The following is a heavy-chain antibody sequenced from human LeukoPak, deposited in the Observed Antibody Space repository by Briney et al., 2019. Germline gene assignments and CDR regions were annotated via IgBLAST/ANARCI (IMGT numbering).Heavy chain of an antibody. CDR3: ARERWLQPDY. D-gene: IGHD5-24*01. J-gene: IGHJ4*02. Sequence: VAVISYDGSNKYYADSVKGRFTISRDNAKNSLYLQMNSLRAEDTAVYYCARERWLQPDYWGQGILVTVSS. CDR2: ISYDGSNK. V-gene: IGHV3-30*07.